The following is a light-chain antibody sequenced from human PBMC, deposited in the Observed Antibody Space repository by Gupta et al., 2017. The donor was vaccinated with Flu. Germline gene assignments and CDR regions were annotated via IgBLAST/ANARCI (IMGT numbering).Light chain of an antibody. J-gene: IGKJ1*01. V-gene: IGKV3-15*01. CDR1: QSVSSN. Sequence: EIVMTQSPATLSVSPGERATLSCRASQSVSSNLAWYQQKPGQAPRLLIYGASTRATGVPDRFSGSGSATEFTLTISSLQSEDFAVYFCQQYNNWPWTFGQGTKVEIK. CDR3: QQYNNWPWT. CDR2: GAS.